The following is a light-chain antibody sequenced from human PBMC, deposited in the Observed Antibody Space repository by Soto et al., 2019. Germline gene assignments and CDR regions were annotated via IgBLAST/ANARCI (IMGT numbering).Light chain of an antibody. J-gene: IGKJ5*01. V-gene: IGKV1-39*01. Sequence: DRGTTILLASQSISNNLNWYHQKPGKPPKLLIFAASTLQSGVPSRFSGSVSGTDFTLTISTLLPEDLATYYCEQTCRTPLTFGQATRAEIK. CDR1: QSISNN. CDR3: EQTCRTPLT. CDR2: AAS.